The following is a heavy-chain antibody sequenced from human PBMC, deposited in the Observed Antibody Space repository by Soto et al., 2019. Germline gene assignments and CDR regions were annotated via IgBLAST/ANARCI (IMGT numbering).Heavy chain of an antibody. CDR2: IIPIFGTA. CDR3: ASHYDSSGYYYRGLDY. D-gene: IGHD3-22*01. V-gene: IGHV1-69*12. Sequence: QVQLVQSGAEVKKPGSSVKVSCKASGGTFSSYAISWVRQAPGQGLEWMGGIIPIFGTADYAQKFQGRVTITADESTSTAYMALISLRSEDTAVYYCASHYDSSGYYYRGLDYWGQGTLVTVSS. CDR1: GGTFSSYA. J-gene: IGHJ4*02.